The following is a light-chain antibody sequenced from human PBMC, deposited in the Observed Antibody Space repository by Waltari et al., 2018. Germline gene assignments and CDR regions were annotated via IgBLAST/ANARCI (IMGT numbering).Light chain of an antibody. V-gene: IGLV3-21*04. CDR1: NIGDKR. CDR3: QVWDSTSGVV. CDR2: DDG. J-gene: IGLJ2*01. Sequence: SSVLTQPPSVSVAPGKTARITCGENNIGDKRVHWYQQKPGQAPVMVIYDDGGRPSGIPGRFSGSNSGNTATLTISRVEAGDEADYYCQVWDSTSGVVFGGGTKLTVL.